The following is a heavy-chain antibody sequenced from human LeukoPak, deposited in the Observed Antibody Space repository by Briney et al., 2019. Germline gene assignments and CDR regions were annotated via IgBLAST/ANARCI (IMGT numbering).Heavy chain of an antibody. D-gene: IGHD3-22*01. J-gene: IGHJ3*02. CDR3: ARDPGYDSSGYPDAFDI. Sequence: SQTLSLTCTVSGASISSGDYYWSWIRQPPGKGLGWIGYIYYSGSAYYNPSLKSRVTISVDKSKNQFSLKLSSVTAADTAVYYCARDPGYDSSGYPDAFDIWGQGTMVTVSS. V-gene: IGHV4-30-4*08. CDR1: GASISSGDYY. CDR2: IYYSGSA.